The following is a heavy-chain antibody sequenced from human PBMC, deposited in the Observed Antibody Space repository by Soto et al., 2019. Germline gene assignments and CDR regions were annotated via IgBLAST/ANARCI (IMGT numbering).Heavy chain of an antibody. V-gene: IGHV1-18*01. CDR1: GYTFTSYG. D-gene: IGHD1-26*01. J-gene: IGHJ4*02. CDR3: XXXXXXXXXLYY. CDR2: ISAYNGNT. Sequence: QVQLVQSGAEVKKPGASVKVSCKASGYTFTSYGISWVRQAPGQGLEWMGWISAYNGNTNYAQKLQGRVTMTTDTXXXXXXXXXXXXXXXXXXXXXXXXXXXXXXXLYYWGQGTLVTVSS.